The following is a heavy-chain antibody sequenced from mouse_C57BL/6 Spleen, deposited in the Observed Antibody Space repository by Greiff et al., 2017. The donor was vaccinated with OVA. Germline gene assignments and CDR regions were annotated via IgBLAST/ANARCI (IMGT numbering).Heavy chain of an antibody. Sequence: QVQLQQPGAELVKPGASVKLSCKASGYTFTSYWMQWVKQRPGQGLEWIGEIDPSDSYTNYNQKFKGKATLTVDTSSSTVYMQLSSLTSEDSAVYYCASSNYEGFAYWGQGTLVTVSA. D-gene: IGHD2-5*01. CDR2: IDPSDSYT. V-gene: IGHV1-50*01. CDR3: ASSNYEGFAY. J-gene: IGHJ3*01. CDR1: GYTFTSYW.